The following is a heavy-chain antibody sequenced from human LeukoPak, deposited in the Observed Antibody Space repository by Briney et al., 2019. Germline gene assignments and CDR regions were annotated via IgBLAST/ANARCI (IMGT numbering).Heavy chain of an antibody. CDR2: IYSGGST. V-gene: IGHV3-66*01. Sequence: GGSLRLSCAASEFSVGSNYMTWVRQAPGKGLEWVSLIYSGGSTYYADSVKGRFTISRDNSKNTLYLQMNSLRAEDTAVYYCARAPYDILTGYPYYYYMDVWGKGTTVTISS. CDR1: EFSVGSNY. D-gene: IGHD3-9*01. CDR3: ARAPYDILTGYPYYYYMDV. J-gene: IGHJ6*03.